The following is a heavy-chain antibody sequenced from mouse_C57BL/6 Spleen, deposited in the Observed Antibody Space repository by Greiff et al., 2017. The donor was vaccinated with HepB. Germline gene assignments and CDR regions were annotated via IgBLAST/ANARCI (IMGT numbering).Heavy chain of an antibody. V-gene: IGHV1-69*01. Sequence: QVQLQQPGAELVMPGASVKLSCKASGYTFTSYWMHWVKQRPGQGLEWIGEIDPSDSYTNYNQKFKGKSTLTVDKSSSTAYMQLSSLTSEDSAVYYCARRYYGHFDYWGQGTTLTVSS. CDR1: GYTFTSYW. J-gene: IGHJ2*01. CDR2: IDPSDSYT. CDR3: ARRYYGHFDY. D-gene: IGHD1-1*01.